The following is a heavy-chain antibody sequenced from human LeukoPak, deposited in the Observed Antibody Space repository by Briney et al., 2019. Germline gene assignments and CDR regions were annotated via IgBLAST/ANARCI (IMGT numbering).Heavy chain of an antibody. J-gene: IGHJ4*02. CDR3: ARRKQSYYYDSSGYYYVFDY. CDR2: IIPIFGTA. Sequence: SVKVSCKASGGTFSSYAISWVRQAPGQGPEWMGGIIPIFGTANYAQKFQGRVTITTDESTSTAYMELSSLRSEDTAVYYCARRKQSYYYDSSGYYYVFDYWGQGTLVTVSS. CDR1: GGTFSSYA. V-gene: IGHV1-69*05. D-gene: IGHD3-22*01.